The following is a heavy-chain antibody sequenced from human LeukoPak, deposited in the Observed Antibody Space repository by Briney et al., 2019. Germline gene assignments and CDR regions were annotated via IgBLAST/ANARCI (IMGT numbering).Heavy chain of an antibody. D-gene: IGHD6-13*01. V-gene: IGHV4-59*12. J-gene: IGHJ4*02. Sequence: SETLSLTCTVSGGSISSYSWSWIRQPPGKGLEWIGYIYHSGSTYYNPSLKSRVTISVDTSKNQFSLKLSSVTAADTAVYYCARVGIAAAGHFDYWGQGTLVTVSS. CDR3: ARVGIAAAGHFDY. CDR1: GGSISSYS. CDR2: IYHSGST.